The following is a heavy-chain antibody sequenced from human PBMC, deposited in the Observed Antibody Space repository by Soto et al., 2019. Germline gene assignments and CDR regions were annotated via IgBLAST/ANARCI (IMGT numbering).Heavy chain of an antibody. CDR3: ARSWGSSPYDY. V-gene: IGHV4-34*01. D-gene: IGHD6-13*01. Sequence: SETLSLTCAVYGGSFSGYYWSWIRQPPGKGLEWIGEINHSGSANYNPSLKSRVTISVDTSKNQFSLKLSSVTAADTAVYYCARSWGSSPYDYWGQGTLVTVS. J-gene: IGHJ4*02. CDR2: INHSGSA. CDR1: GGSFSGYY.